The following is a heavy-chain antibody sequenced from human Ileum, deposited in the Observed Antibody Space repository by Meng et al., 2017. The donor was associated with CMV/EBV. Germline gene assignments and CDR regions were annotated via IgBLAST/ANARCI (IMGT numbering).Heavy chain of an antibody. CDR3: AGAGEYYERSGYGPVDY. Sequence: GFHVSRNYMGWARQAPGKGLEWVSVVYRSGDTYYGDSVKGRFTISRDNSKNTLYLQMDSLRPEDTAVYYCAGAGEYYERSGYGPVDYWGQGTLVTVSS. J-gene: IGHJ4*02. D-gene: IGHD3-22*01. V-gene: IGHV3-66*01. CDR2: VYRSGDT. CDR1: GFHVSRNY.